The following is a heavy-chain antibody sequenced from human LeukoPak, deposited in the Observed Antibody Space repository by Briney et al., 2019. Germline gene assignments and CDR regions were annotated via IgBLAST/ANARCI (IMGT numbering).Heavy chain of an antibody. D-gene: IGHD3-10*01. CDR1: GGTFSSYA. CDR3: ARDGPISAYFDY. Sequence: GASVKVSCKASGGTFSSYAISWVRQAPGQGLEWMGGIIPIFGTANYAQKFQGRVTITADESTSTAYMELSSLRSEDTAAYYCARDGPISAYFDYWGQGTLVTVSS. J-gene: IGHJ4*02. V-gene: IGHV1-69*13. CDR2: IIPIFGTA.